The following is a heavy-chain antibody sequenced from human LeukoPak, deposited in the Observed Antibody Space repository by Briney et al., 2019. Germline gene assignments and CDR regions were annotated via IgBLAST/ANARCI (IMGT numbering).Heavy chain of an antibody. D-gene: IGHD3-22*01. V-gene: IGHV3-53*01. CDR1: GFTVSRNY. J-gene: IGHJ4*02. CDR3: AGTIVGKWAIDY. CDR2: IYSGGST. Sequence: GGSLRLSCAASGFTVSRNYMNWLRQAPGKGLEWVSVIYSGGSTYYADSVKGRFTISRDNSKNTLYLQMNSLRAEDTAVYYCAGTIVGKWAIDYWGQGTLVTVSS.